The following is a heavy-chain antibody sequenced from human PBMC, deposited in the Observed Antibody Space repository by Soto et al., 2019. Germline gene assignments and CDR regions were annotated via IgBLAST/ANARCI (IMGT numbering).Heavy chain of an antibody. V-gene: IGHV1-69*06. D-gene: IGHD3-22*01. CDR3: ARDRTDSGYYANSPDP. CDR2: IIPIFGTT. J-gene: IGHJ5*02. CDR1: GGTFGSGA. Sequence: SVRVSYRPAGGTFGSGAITWVRQAPGQGLEWVGRIIPIFGTTNYAQNLQGRVTISADKSTLTSYMELHSLTSDDTALYYCARDRTDSGYYANSPDPWCQGTQVTVSS.